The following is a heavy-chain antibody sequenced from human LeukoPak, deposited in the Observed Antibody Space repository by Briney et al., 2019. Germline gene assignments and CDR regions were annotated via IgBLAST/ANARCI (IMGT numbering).Heavy chain of an antibody. Sequence: GGSLRLSCAASGFAVSSNYMNWVRRAPGKGPEWVSVICSGGSTYYADSAKGRFTITRDNSKNTLYLQMNSLRAEDTAVYYCARLFVRSHDAFDIWGQGTMVTVSS. V-gene: IGHV3-53*01. CDR3: ARLFVRSHDAFDI. D-gene: IGHD2-21*01. CDR1: GFAVSSNY. J-gene: IGHJ3*02. CDR2: ICSGGST.